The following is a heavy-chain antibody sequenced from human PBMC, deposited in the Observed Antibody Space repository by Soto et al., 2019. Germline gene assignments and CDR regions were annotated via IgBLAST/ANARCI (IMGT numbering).Heavy chain of an antibody. Sequence: ASVKVSCKASGYTFTGYYMHWVRQAPGQGLEWMGWINPNSGGTNYAQKFQGRVTMTRDTSISTAYMELSRLGSDDTAVYYCARFEVAKIYGMDVWGQGTTVTVSS. CDR2: INPNSGGT. D-gene: IGHD3-3*01. CDR1: GYTFTGYY. CDR3: ARFEVAKIYGMDV. V-gene: IGHV1-2*02. J-gene: IGHJ6*02.